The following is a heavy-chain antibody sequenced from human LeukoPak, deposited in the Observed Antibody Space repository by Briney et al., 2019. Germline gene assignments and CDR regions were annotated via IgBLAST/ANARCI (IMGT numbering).Heavy chain of an antibody. D-gene: IGHD1-7*01. CDR2: IRYDGSNK. CDR1: GFTFSSYG. Sequence: PGGSLRLSCAASGFTFSSYGMHWVRQAPGKGLEWVAFIRYDGSNKYYADSVKGRFTISRDNSKNTLYLQMNSLRAEDTAVYYCAKDPRTMPRGKLELPYYFDYWGQGTLVTVSS. V-gene: IGHV3-30*02. J-gene: IGHJ4*02. CDR3: AKDPRTMPRGKLELPYYFDY.